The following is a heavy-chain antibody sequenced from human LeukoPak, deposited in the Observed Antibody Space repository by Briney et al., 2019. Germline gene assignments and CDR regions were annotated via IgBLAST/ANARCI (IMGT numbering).Heavy chain of an antibody. D-gene: IGHD6-19*01. V-gene: IGHV1-2*02. CDR3: ARGPVANAY. CDR2: INPNSGGT. Sequence: ASVKVSCKASGYTFTSYSMHWVRQAPGQGLEWMGWINPNSGGTNYAQRFQGRVTMTRDTSISTAYMQLSSLRSDDTAVYYCARGPVANAYWGQGTLVTVSS. CDR1: GYTFTSYS. J-gene: IGHJ4*02.